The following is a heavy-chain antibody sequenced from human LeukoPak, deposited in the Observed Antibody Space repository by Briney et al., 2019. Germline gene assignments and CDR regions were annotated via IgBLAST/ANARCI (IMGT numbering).Heavy chain of an antibody. Sequence: GGSLRLSCAASGFTFSDYYMSWIRQAPGKGLEWVSYISSSGSTIYYADSVKGRFTISRDNAKNSLYLQMNSLRAEDTAVYYCAREYCGGDCRYYYYYMDVWGKGTTVTVSS. V-gene: IGHV3-11*04. D-gene: IGHD2-21*01. CDR3: AREYCGGDCRYYYYYMDV. CDR2: ISSSGSTI. CDR1: GFTFSDYY. J-gene: IGHJ6*03.